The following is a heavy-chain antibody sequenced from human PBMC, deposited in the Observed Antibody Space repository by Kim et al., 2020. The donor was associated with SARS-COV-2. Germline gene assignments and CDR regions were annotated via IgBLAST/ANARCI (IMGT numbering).Heavy chain of an antibody. J-gene: IGHJ6*02. D-gene: IGHD3-10*01. CDR2: ISGSGGST. V-gene: IGHV3-23*01. CDR3: AKDSELLWIWGFYYGIDV. CDR1: GFTFSSYA. Sequence: GGSLRLSCAASGFTFSSYAMSWVRQAPGKGLEWVSAISGSGGSTYYADSVKGRFTISRDNAKNTLYLQMNSLRAEDTAVYYCAKDSELLWIWGFYYGIDVWGQGTTVTVSS.